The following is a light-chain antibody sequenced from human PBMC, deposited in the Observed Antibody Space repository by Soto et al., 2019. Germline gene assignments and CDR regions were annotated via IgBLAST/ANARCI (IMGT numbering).Light chain of an antibody. J-gene: IGKJ5*01. V-gene: IGKV3-20*01. CDR1: QSIRSER. CDR3: QEYDGSPIT. Sequence: EIVLTQSPDTPSLSPGERATISCRASQSIRSERLAWYQQKLGQAPRLVIFDASNRASGMPERFRGSGSGTDFTLTISRLEPEDFAVYYCQEYDGSPITFGPVTRLEIK. CDR2: DAS.